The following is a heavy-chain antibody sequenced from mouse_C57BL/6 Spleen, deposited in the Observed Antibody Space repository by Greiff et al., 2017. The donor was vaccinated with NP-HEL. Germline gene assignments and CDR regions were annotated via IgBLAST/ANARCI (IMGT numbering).Heavy chain of an antibody. Sequence: QVQLQQSGAELARPGASVKMSCKASGYTFTSYTMHWVKQRPGQGLEWIGYINPSSGYTKYNQKFKDKATLTADKSSSTAYMQLSSLTSEDSAVYYCAMIYYGNYYYAMDYWGQGTSVTVSS. CDR3: AMIYYGNYYYAMDY. V-gene: IGHV1-4*01. D-gene: IGHD2-1*01. CDR2: INPSSGYT. CDR1: GYTFTSYT. J-gene: IGHJ4*01.